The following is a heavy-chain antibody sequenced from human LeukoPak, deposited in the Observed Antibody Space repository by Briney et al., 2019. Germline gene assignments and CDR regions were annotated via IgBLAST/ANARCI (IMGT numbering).Heavy chain of an antibody. J-gene: IGHJ3*02. D-gene: IGHD5-24*01. CDR1: GYTFTSYY. CDR2: INPSGGST. Sequence: ASVKVSCKASGYTFTSYYMHWVRQAPGQGLEWMGIINPSGGSTSYAQKFQGRVTMTRDTSTSTAYMEPRSLRSDDTAVYYCARGLQENLAWLKAFSAFDIWGQGTMVTVSS. V-gene: IGHV1-46*01. CDR3: ARGLQENLAWLKAFSAFDI.